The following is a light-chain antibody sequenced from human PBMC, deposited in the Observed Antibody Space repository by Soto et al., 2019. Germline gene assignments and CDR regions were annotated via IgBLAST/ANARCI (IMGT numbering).Light chain of an antibody. CDR1: SSDIGAYNY. CDR2: DVT. Sequence: QSVLTQPPSASGSPQQSVTISCTGTSSDIGAYNYVSWYQQLPGKAPKLIIYDVTKRPSGVPDRFSGSKSGNTASLTVSGLQAEDEADYYCSSFVGSSNFYWVFGGGTKVTVL. V-gene: IGLV2-8*01. J-gene: IGLJ3*02. CDR3: SSFVGSSNFYWV.